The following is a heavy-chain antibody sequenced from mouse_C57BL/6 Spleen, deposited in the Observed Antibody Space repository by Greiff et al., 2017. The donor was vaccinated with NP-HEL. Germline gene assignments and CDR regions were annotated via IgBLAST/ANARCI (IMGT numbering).Heavy chain of an antibody. D-gene: IGHD1-1*01. CDR2: IYPGDGDT. Sequence: QVQLQQSGPELVKPGASVKISCKASGYAFSSSWMNWVKQRPGKGLEWIGRIYPGDGDTNYNGKFKGKATLTADKSSSTAYMQLSSLTSEDSAVYFCARDGPNGYCDVWGRGTTVPVSS. CDR3: ARDGPNGYCDV. V-gene: IGHV1-82*01. CDR1: GYAFSSSW. J-gene: IGHJ1*03.